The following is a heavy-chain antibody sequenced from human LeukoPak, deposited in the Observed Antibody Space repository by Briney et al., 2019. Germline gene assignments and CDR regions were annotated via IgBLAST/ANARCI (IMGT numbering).Heavy chain of an antibody. J-gene: IGHJ6*03. CDR2: ISAYNGNT. D-gene: IGHD3-10*01. V-gene: IGHV1-18*01. CDR1: GYTFTSYG. CDR3: ARGRVVRGIHYYYYMDV. Sequence: GASVKVSCKASGYTFTSYGISWVRQAPGQGLEWMGWISAYNGNTNYAQKLQGRVTMTTDTSTSTAYMELSSLRSEDTAVYYCARGRVVRGIHYYYYMDVWGKGTTVTISS.